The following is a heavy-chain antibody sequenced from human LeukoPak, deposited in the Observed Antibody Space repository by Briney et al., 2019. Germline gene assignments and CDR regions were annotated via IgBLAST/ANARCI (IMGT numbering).Heavy chain of an antibody. CDR1: TFTFSDYG. CDR2: IRNDGTKT. V-gene: IGHV3-30*02. D-gene: IGHD2-8*02. J-gene: IGHJ6*03. CDR3: AKDGFILGPGVYWYMDV. Sequence: GGSLRLSCVGSTFTFSDYGMHWVRQAPGKGLEWVAFIRNDGTKTYYADSAKGRFTISRDNSRNTLYLQMNSLTAEDTAVFYCAKDGFILGPGVYWYMDVWGRGTTVTVSS.